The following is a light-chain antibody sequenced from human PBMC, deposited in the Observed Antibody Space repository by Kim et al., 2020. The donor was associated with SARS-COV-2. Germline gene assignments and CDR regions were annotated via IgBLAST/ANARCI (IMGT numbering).Light chain of an antibody. J-gene: IGLJ2*01. Sequence: APGRTATIVCEGIKIGSKSVHWYQQKPGRAPILLIYYDSARPSGIPGRFSGSNSGNTATLTVNGVEAGDEADYYCQVWDDSNDHVVFGGGTQLTVL. V-gene: IGLV3-21*04. CDR1: KIGSKS. CDR2: YDS. CDR3: QVWDDSNDHVV.